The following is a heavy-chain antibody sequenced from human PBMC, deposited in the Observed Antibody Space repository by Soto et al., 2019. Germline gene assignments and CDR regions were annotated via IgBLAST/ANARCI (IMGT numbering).Heavy chain of an antibody. CDR1: GFTFSSYA. CDR2: ISGSGGST. D-gene: IGHD4-17*01. Sequence: EVQLLESGGGLVQPGGSLRLSCAASGFTFSSYAMIWVRQAPGKGLEWVSAISGSGGSTYYADSVKGRFTISRDNSKNPLYLPMNSLRAEDTAVYYCSKDGSTVTAYYCEYWGQGTLVTVSA. CDR3: SKDGSTVTAYYCEY. J-gene: IGHJ4*02. V-gene: IGHV3-23*01.